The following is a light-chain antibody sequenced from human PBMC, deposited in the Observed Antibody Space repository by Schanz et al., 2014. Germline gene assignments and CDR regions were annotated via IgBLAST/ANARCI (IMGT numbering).Light chain of an antibody. CDR3: QQYGNSPGT. CDR2: GAS. V-gene: IGKV3-20*01. J-gene: IGKJ5*01. CDR1: QSVGSDY. Sequence: EIVMTQSPATLSVSPGERATLSCRTSQSVGSDYLAWYQQKPGQAPRLLIYGASSRATGIPDRFSGSGSGTDFTLTITRLEPEDFAVYYCQQYGNSPGTFGQGTRLEIE.